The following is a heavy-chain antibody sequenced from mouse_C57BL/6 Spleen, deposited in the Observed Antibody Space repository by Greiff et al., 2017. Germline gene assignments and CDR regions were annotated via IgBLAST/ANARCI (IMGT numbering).Heavy chain of an antibody. CDR1: GYTFTDYY. J-gene: IGHJ4*01. CDR2: INPNNGGT. Sequence: VQLQQSGPELVKPGASVKISCKASGYTFTDYYMNWVKQSHGKSLEWIGDINPNNGGTSYNQKFKGKATLTVDKSYSTAYMELRSLTSEDSAVYYCARGYGNYEDAMDYWGQGTSVTVSS. D-gene: IGHD2-10*02. CDR3: ARGYGNYEDAMDY. V-gene: IGHV1-26*01.